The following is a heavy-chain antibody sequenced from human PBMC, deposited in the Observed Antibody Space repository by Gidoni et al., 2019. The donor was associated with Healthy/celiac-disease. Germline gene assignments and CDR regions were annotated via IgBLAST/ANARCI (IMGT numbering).Heavy chain of an antibody. V-gene: IGHV4-61*01. CDR1: GGSVRSGSYY. Sequence: QVQLQESGPGLVKPSEPLSLTCTVSGGSVRSGSYYWSWIRPPPGKGLEWIGYIYYSGSTNYNPSLKSRVTISVDTSKNQFSRKLSSVTAADTAVYYCARGTKDTAMVSSSGIDYWGQGTLVTVSS. CDR2: IYYSGST. J-gene: IGHJ4*02. CDR3: ARGTKDTAMVSSSGIDY. D-gene: IGHD5-18*01.